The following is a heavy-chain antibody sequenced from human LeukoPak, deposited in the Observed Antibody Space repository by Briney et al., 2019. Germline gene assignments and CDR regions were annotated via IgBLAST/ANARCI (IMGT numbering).Heavy chain of an antibody. J-gene: IGHJ4*02. CDR1: GFTLSSYE. Sequence: PGGSLRLSCTVSGFTLSSYEMTWFRQAPGKGLEWVSSIGYGGADSHYADSVKGRFTISRDNSKNTLYLQLSSLRVEDTAVYFCARDYIGGWNDYWGQGTLVTVSS. CDR2: IGYGGADS. V-gene: IGHV3-23*01. D-gene: IGHD3-16*01. CDR3: ARDYIGGWNDY.